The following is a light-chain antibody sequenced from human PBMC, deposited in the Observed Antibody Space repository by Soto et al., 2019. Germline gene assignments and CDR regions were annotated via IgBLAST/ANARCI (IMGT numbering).Light chain of an antibody. CDR2: DAS. Sequence: EIVLPQSPATLSLSPGEITTLSCRSSQSVSSYLAWYQQRPSQAPSLLIDDASNRATVIPAGFSGSWSGTDFTLSTSRLVPEDLAVYYCQQRSNLFTFGPRTKVDIE. CDR1: QSVSSY. V-gene: IGKV3-11*01. CDR3: QQRSNLFT. J-gene: IGKJ3*01.